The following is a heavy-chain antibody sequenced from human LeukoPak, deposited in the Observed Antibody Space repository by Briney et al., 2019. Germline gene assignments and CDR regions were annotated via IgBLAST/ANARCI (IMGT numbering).Heavy chain of an antibody. Sequence: SETLSLTCSVSGDSISSSGYYWGWIRQPPGKGLEWIGSVSYRGGTYYNPSLKTRVTISVNTSKNQFSLKLSSVTAADTAVYYCARDTNGVCYVDYWGQGTLVTVSS. CDR1: GDSISSSGYY. CDR2: VSYRGGT. J-gene: IGHJ4*02. D-gene: IGHD2-8*01. CDR3: ARDTNGVCYVDY. V-gene: IGHV4-39*07.